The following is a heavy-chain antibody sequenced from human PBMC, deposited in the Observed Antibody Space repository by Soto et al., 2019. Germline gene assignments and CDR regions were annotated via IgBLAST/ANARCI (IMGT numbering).Heavy chain of an antibody. J-gene: IGHJ4*02. CDR3: ASRQRGGWDFDY. D-gene: IGHD6-19*01. CDR2: ISYSGST. Sequence: SETLSLTCTVSGGSISSGEYYWTWIRQPPGKGLEWIGYISYSGSTFYNPSLKSRVTISVDTSKSQFSLKLNSVTAADTAVYYCASRQRGGWDFDYWGRGTLVTVSS. CDR1: GGSISSGEYY. V-gene: IGHV4-30-4*01.